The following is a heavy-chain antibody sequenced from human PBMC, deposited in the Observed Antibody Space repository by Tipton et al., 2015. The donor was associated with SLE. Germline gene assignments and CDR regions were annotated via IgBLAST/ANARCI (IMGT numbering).Heavy chain of an antibody. J-gene: IGHJ6*03. CDR2: IYYSGIT. CDR3: ARGYSGSYYYYYMDV. CDR1: GGSINNTSSY. Sequence: TLSLTCTVSGGSINNTSSYWGFIRLPPGKGLEWIGSIYYSGITQYNPSLKSRVTISVDTSKNQFSLRLNSVSAADTAVYYCARGYSGSYYYYYMDVWGKGTTVTVSS. V-gene: IGHV4-39*07. D-gene: IGHD1-26*01.